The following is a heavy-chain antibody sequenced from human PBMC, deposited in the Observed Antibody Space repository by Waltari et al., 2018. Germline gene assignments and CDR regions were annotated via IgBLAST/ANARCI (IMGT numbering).Heavy chain of an antibody. CDR3: ARGGLGCWYPSYYYGMDV. V-gene: IGHV3-30*04. CDR1: GFTLRRYA. J-gene: IGHJ6*02. Sequence: VQLVESGGGVVQPGRSLRLACAASGFTLRRYAMPWARQAPGKGLEWVAVISYDGSNKYYIYSVNGRITISRDNSKNTLYLQMNSLRAEDTAVYDWARGGLGCWYPSYYYGMDVWGQGTTVTVSS. CDR2: ISYDGSNK. D-gene: IGHD6-13*01.